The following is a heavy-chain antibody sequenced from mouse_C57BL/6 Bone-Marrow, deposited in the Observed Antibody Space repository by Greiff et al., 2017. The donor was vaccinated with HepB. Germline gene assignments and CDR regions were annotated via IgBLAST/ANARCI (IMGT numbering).Heavy chain of an antibody. D-gene: IGHD2-5*01. V-gene: IGHV1-82*01. Sequence: VKLQESGPELVKPGASVKISCKASGYAFSSSWMNWVKQRPGKGLEWIGRIYPGDGDTNYNGKFKGKATLTADKSSSTAYMQLSSLTSEDSAVYFCASSYYSNYWYFDVWGTGTTVTVSS. CDR3: ASSYYSNYWYFDV. CDR2: IYPGDGDT. CDR1: GYAFSSSW. J-gene: IGHJ1*03.